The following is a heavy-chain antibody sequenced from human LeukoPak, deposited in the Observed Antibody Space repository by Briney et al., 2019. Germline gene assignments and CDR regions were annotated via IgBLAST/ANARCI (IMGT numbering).Heavy chain of an antibody. CDR2: ISGSGGST. CDR1: GFTFSSYA. V-gene: IGHV3-23*01. D-gene: IGHD2-2*01. Sequence: AGSLRLSCAASGFTFSSYAMSWVRQAPGKGLEWVSAISGSGGSTYYADSVKGRFTISRDNSKNTLYLQMNSLRAEDTAVYYCVKEGQYQLLYFDYWGQGTLVTVSS. CDR3: VKEGQYQLLYFDY. J-gene: IGHJ4*02.